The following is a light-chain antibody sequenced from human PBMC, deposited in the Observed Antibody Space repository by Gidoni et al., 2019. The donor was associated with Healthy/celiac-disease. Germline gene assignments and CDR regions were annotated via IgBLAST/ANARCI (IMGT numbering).Light chain of an antibody. V-gene: IGKV3-15*01. CDR2: GAS. CDR3: QQYNNWPPEGT. CDR1: QSVSRN. J-gene: IGKJ1*01. Sequence: EIAMTQSPATLSVSPGERATLPCRASQSVSRNLAWYQQKPGQAPRLLIYGASTRATGIPARFSGSGSGTEFTLTISSLQSEDFAVYYCQQYNNWPPEGTFGQGTKVEIK.